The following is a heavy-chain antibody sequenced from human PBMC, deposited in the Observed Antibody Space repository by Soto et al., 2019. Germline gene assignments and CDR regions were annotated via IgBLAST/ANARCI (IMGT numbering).Heavy chain of an antibody. V-gene: IGHV1-58*01. Sequence: AASVKVSCKASGFTFTSSAVQWVRQARGQRLEWIGWIIAYSGNTNYAQKLQERVTITTDTSTSTAYMELRSLRSDDTAVYYCARAGVCTNGVCYKGSGYNWSDPWGQGTLVTVSS. D-gene: IGHD2-8*01. J-gene: IGHJ5*02. CDR3: ARAGVCTNGVCYKGSGYNWSDP. CDR1: GFTFTSSA. CDR2: IIAYSGNT.